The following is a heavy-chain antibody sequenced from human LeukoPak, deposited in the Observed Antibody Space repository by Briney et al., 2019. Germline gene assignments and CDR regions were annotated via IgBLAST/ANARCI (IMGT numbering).Heavy chain of an antibody. J-gene: IGHJ4*02. Sequence: PSETLSLTCTVSGGSISSSSYYWGWIRQPPGKGLEWIGEINHSGSTNYNPSLKSRVTISVDTSKNQFSLKLSSVTAADTAVYYCARGKVVVILPLYFDYWGQGTLVTVSS. CDR3: ARGKVVVILPLYFDY. CDR1: GGSISSSSYY. V-gene: IGHV4-39*07. D-gene: IGHD3-22*01. CDR2: INHSGST.